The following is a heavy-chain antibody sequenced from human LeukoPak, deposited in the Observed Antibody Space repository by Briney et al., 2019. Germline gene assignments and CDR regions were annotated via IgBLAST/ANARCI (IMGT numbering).Heavy chain of an antibody. J-gene: IGHJ4*02. Sequence: SETLSLTRTVSGGSISRYYWSWIRQPAQKGLEWIVRIYSSGTTTYSPSLTSRVTMSVDTSKNQFSLTLSSVTAADTAVYYCARGGVGGVIVPFDYWGQGTLVTVSS. D-gene: IGHD3-16*02. CDR1: GGSISRYY. V-gene: IGHV4-4*07. CDR2: IYSSGTT. CDR3: ARGGVGGVIVPFDY.